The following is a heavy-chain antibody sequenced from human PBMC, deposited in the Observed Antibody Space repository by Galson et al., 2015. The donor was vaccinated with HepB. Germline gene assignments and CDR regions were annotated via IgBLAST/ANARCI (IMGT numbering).Heavy chain of an antibody. CDR3: GRVTLGCSGSGCYSGSIYYYGMDV. CDR1: GFTFTGYY. D-gene: IGHD2-15*01. CDR2: INPNNGDT. Sequence: SVKVSCKASGFTFTGYYIHWVRQAPGQGLEWMGRINPNNGDTNYAQKFRGRVTMTRHTSISTAYMELRRLRSDDTAVYYCGRVTLGCSGSGCYSGSIYYYGMDVWGQGTTVTVSS. V-gene: IGHV1-2*06. J-gene: IGHJ6*02.